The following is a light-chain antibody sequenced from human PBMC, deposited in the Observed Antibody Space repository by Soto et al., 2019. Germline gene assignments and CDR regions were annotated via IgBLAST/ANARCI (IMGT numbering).Light chain of an antibody. CDR3: MQGLTTPLT. CDR1: QSLLSSNGNNY. CDR2: LCS. V-gene: IGKV2-28*01. J-gene: IGKJ4*01. Sequence: DIVLTQSPLSLPVTPGEPASISCRSSQSLLSSNGNNYLDWYLQKPGQSPQVLVYLCSNRASGVPDRFSGSGSGTDFTLTISRVDAEDVGVYYCMQGLTTPLTFGGGTKVDMK.